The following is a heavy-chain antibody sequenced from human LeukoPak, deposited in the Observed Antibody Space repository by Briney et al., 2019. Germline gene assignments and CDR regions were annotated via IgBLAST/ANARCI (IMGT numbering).Heavy chain of an antibody. J-gene: IGHJ4*02. D-gene: IGHD5-24*01. CDR3: ARDFGEMPNY. CDR2: IYPSGGST. Sequence: GASVNVSCKASGYTFTRYYMHWVRQAPGQGLEWMGIIYPSGGSTSYAQKFQGGVTMTRDATTSTVYLELSSLRSEDTAVYYCARDFGEMPNYWGQGTLVTVSS. V-gene: IGHV1-46*01. CDR1: GYTFTRYY.